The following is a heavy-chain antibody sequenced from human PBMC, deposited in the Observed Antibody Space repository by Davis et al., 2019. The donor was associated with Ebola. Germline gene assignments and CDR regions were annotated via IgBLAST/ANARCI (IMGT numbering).Heavy chain of an antibody. CDR2: AFYNSKWNI. Sequence: PSETLSLTCAVSGDSISSGSGSWNWIRQSPSRGLEWLGRAFYNSKWNIDYAVSVRSRITINPDTSKNQFSLQLNSVTPEDTAVYYCARGFFRDGFDVWDQGTVITVSS. J-gene: IGHJ3*01. CDR1: GDSISSGSGS. CDR3: ARGFFRDGFDV. D-gene: IGHD3-3*01. V-gene: IGHV6-1*01.